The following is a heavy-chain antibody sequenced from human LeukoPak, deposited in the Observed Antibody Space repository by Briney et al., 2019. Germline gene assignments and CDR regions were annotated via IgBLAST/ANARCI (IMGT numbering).Heavy chain of an antibody. CDR1: GFTFSSYE. CDR3: AKDRGNWNYRDINWFDP. CDR2: ISGSGGST. V-gene: IGHV3-23*01. J-gene: IGHJ5*02. D-gene: IGHD1-7*01. Sequence: HPGGSLRLSCAASGFTFSSYEMNWVRQAPGKGLEWVSAISGSGGSTYYADSVKGRFTISRDNSKNTLYLQMNSLRAEDTAVYYCAKDRGNWNYRDINWFDPWGQGTLVTVSS.